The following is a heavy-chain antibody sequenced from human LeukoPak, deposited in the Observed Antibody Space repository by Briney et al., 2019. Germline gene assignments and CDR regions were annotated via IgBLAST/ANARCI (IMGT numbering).Heavy chain of an antibody. D-gene: IGHD3-22*01. J-gene: IGHJ4*02. CDR3: ARETGVVVIGGIDY. CDR2: INPNSGGT. V-gene: IGHV1-2*02. CDR1: GYSFTGYY. Sequence: ASVKVSCKDSGYSFTGYYMHWVRQAPGQGLEWMGWINPNSGGTNYAQKFQGRVTMTRDTSISTAYMDLSRLRSDDTAVYYCARETGVVVIGGIDYWGQGTLVTVSS.